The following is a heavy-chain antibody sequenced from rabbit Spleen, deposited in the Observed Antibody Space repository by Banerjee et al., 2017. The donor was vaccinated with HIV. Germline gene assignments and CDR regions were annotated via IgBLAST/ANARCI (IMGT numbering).Heavy chain of an antibody. D-gene: IGHD1-1*01. J-gene: IGHJ4*01. CDR3: ARDLVAVIGWNFNL. V-gene: IGHV1S40*01. CDR2: IDTGFGGTT. Sequence: QSLEESGGGLVQPEGSLALTCKASGFSFISSYYMCWVRQAPGKGLEWIACIDTGFGGTTYYASWAKGRFTISKTSSTSVTLQMTSLTAADTATYFCARDLVAVIGWNFNLWGPGTLVTVS. CDR1: GFSFISSYY.